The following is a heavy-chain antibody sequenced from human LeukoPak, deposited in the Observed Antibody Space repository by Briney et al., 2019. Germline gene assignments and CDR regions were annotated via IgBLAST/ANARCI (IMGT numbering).Heavy chain of an antibody. CDR1: GGSISSYY. CDR3: AREWFGVAFDI. CDR2: IYYSGST. D-gene: IGHD3-10*01. J-gene: IGHJ3*02. V-gene: IGHV4-59*12. Sequence: SETLSLTCTVSGGSISSYYWSWIRQPPGKGLEWIGYIYYSGSTNYNPSLKSRVTISVDTSRNQFSLKLSSLTAADTAVYYCAREWFGVAFDIWGQGTMVTVSS.